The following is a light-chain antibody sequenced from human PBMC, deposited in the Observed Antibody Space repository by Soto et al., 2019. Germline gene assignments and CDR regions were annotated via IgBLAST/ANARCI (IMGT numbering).Light chain of an antibody. Sequence: EIVMTQSPATLSVSPGERATLSCRASQSVSSNLAWYQQKPGQAPRLLIYGASTRATGIPARFSGSGSGTEITLTNSTLHSEDFAVYYCQQYNNWITFGQGTPLEIK. CDR3: QQYNNWIT. CDR2: GAS. CDR1: QSVSSN. J-gene: IGKJ5*01. V-gene: IGKV3-15*01.